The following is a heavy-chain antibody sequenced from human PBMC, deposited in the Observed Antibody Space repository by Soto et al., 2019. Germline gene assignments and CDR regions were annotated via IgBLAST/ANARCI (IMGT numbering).Heavy chain of an antibody. V-gene: IGHV3-23*01. Sequence: AGGSLRLSCAASGFTFTSYAMTWVRQAPGKGLEWFSSISGNGDSTYYADSVKGRFTISRDNSKNTLYLQMNSLRAEDTAVYYCAKARAQYYDFWSGYPVDYWGKGTLVTVSS. D-gene: IGHD3-3*01. CDR1: GFTFTSYA. CDR3: AKARAQYYDFWSGYPVDY. CDR2: ISGNGDST. J-gene: IGHJ4*02.